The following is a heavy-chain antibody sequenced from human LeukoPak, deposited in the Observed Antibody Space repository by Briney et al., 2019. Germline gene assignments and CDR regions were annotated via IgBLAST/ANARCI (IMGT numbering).Heavy chain of an antibody. V-gene: IGHV4-59*01. CDR1: GGSISSYY. J-gene: IGHJ3*02. Sequence: SETLSLTCTVSGGSISSYYWSWIRQPPGKGLEWIGYIYYSGSTNYNPSLKSRVTISVDTSKNQFSLKLSSVTAVDTAVYYCARAGAHDAFDIWGQGTMVTVSS. CDR3: ARAGAHDAFDI. CDR2: IYYSGST.